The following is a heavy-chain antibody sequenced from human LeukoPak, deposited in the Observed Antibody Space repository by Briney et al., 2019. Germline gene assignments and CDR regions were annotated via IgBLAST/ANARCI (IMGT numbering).Heavy chain of an antibody. D-gene: IGHD6-19*01. CDR1: GGSISSYY. CDR2: IYYSGST. Sequence: SETLSLTCTVSGGSISSYYWSWIRQPPGKGLEWIGFIYYSGSTNYNPSLKSRVTISVDTSKNQFSLRLSSVTAADTAVYYCAREKSSGWSPFDYWGQGTLVTVPS. J-gene: IGHJ4*02. V-gene: IGHV4-59*01. CDR3: AREKSSGWSPFDY.